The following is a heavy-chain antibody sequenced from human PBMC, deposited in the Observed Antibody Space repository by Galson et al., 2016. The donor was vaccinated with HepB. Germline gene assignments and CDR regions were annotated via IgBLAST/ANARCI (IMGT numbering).Heavy chain of an antibody. D-gene: IGHD2-2*01. CDR1: GFTFSGYK. CDR3: ARERFCSSATCYVGDAFHI. J-gene: IGHJ3*02. Sequence: SLRLSCAASGFTFSGYKMNWVRQAPGKALEWVSYISTTSSAIYYADSVKGRFSISRDNAKNSLYVQMDSLRAEDTAVYFCARERFCSSATCYVGDAFHIGGQGTMVTVSS. CDR2: ISTTSSAI. V-gene: IGHV3-48*04.